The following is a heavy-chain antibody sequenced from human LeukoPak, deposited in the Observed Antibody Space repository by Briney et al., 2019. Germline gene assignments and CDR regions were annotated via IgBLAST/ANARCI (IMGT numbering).Heavy chain of an antibody. D-gene: IGHD3-16*01. CDR2: IKEDGSEK. V-gene: IGHV3-7*01. J-gene: IGHJ4*02. CDR1: GFTFSSHW. CDR3: ARDRIGGEEY. Sequence: GGSLRLSCAASGFTFSSHWMNWVRQAPGKGLEWVANIKEDGSEKDYVDSVKGRFTISRDNAKNLLYLQMDSLRAEDTAVYYCARDRIGGEEYWGQGTLVTVSS.